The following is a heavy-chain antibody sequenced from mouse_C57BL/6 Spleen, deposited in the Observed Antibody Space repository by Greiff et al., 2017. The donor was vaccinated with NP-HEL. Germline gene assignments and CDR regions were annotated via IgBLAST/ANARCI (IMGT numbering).Heavy chain of an antibody. CDR2: INPNNGGT. D-gene: IGHD2-2*01. Sequence: EVQLQQSGPELVKPGASVKISCKASGYTFTDYYMNWVKQSHGKSLEWIGDINPNNGGTSYNQKFKGKATLTVDKSSSTAYMELRSLTSEDSAVYYCAGWLPAMDYWGQGTSVTVSS. J-gene: IGHJ4*01. CDR3: AGWLPAMDY. CDR1: GYTFTDYY. V-gene: IGHV1-26*01.